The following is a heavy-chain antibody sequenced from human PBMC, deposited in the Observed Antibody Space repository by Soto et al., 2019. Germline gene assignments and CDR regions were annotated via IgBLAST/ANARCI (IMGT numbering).Heavy chain of an antibody. J-gene: IGHJ4*02. CDR2: FDPEDGET. D-gene: IGHD3-22*01. V-gene: IGHV1-24*01. CDR3: ATAGTVIVVVITAAFEY. CDR1: VYSVPELS. Sequence: ASVKVFSEFSVYSVPELSMHSVRQAPGKGLEWMGGFDPEDGETIYAQKFQGRVTMTEETSTDTAYMELRSLRSEDTAVYYCATAGTVIVVVITAAFEYWGQGTLVTVSS.